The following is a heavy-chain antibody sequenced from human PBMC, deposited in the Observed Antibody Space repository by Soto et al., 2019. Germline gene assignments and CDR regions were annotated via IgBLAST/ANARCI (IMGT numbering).Heavy chain of an antibody. Sequence: EVQLVESGGGLVQPGGSLRLSCAASGFTVSSNYMSWVRQAPGKGLEWVSVIYSGGSAYYADSVKGRFTISRDNSKNTLYLQLNRLRAEDTAVYYCTRHGYSYGGGDFDYWGQGTLVTVSS. CDR1: GFTVSSNY. V-gene: IGHV3-66*04. CDR2: IYSGGSA. CDR3: TRHGYSYGGGDFDY. J-gene: IGHJ4*02. D-gene: IGHD5-18*01.